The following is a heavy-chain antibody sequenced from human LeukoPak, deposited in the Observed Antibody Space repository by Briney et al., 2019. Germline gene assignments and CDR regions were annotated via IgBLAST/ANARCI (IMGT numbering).Heavy chain of an antibody. Sequence: PGGSLRLSCAASGFTVSSNYMSWVRQAPGKGLEWVSVIYSGGSTYYADSVKGRFTISRDNSKNTLYLQMNSLRAEDTAVYYCARWGYYDSSGYYYADAFDIWGQGTMVTVSS. CDR2: IYSGGST. D-gene: IGHD3-22*01. CDR1: GFTVSSNY. V-gene: IGHV3-53*01. J-gene: IGHJ3*02. CDR3: ARWGYYDSSGYYYADAFDI.